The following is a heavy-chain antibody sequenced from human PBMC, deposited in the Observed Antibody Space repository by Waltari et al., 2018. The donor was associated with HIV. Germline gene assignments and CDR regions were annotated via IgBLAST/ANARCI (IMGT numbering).Heavy chain of an antibody. Sequence: EVQLVESGGGLVKPGGSLRVSCVVSGFTFRNAWMTWVRQAPGKGLEWVGRIKSKVDGWTTDYGAPVKGRFTISRDDSKNTLYLQIDNLEIEETAGYYCALYSCYEFYYYYYIDVWGKGTTVTVSS. CDR3: ALYSCYEFYYYYYIDV. V-gene: IGHV3-15*01. CDR1: GFTFRNAW. D-gene: IGHD5-12*01. CDR2: IKSKVDGWTT. J-gene: IGHJ6*03.